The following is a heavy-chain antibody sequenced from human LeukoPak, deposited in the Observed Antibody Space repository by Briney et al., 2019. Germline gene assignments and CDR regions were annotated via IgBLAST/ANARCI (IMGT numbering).Heavy chain of an antibody. D-gene: IGHD1-1*01. CDR1: GFTFTTYT. CDR2: ISGSGTDT. J-gene: IGHJ4*02. Sequence: GGSLRLSCAASGFTFTTYTMTWVRQAPGKGLECVSTISGSGTDTYYADSVKGRFTISRDNSRNTLFLHMNSLRAEDTAVYYCAKDRAGTPWADWGQGTLVTVSS. CDR3: AKDRAGTPWAD. V-gene: IGHV3-23*01.